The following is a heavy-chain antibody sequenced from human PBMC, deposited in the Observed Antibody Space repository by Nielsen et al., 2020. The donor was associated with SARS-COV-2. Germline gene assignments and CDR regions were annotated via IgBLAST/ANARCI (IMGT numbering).Heavy chain of an antibody. CDR1: GYSFTSYW. CDR3: ARVELLWFGDLQREVQSWFDP. CDR2: IYPGDSDT. D-gene: IGHD3-10*01. V-gene: IGHV5-51*01. Sequence: GGSLRLSCKGSGYSFTSYWIGWVRQMPGKGLEWMGIIYPGDSDTRYSPSFQGQVTISADKSISTAYLQWSSLKASDTAMYYCARVELLWFGDLQREVQSWFDPWGQGTLVTVSS. J-gene: IGHJ5*02.